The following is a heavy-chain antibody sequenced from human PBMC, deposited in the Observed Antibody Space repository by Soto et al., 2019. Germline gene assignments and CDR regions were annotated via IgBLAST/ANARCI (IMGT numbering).Heavy chain of an antibody. CDR2: ISSGGGTT. CDR3: ARWFTYGNFDYFDY. V-gene: IGHV3-74*01. J-gene: IGHJ4*02. D-gene: IGHD3-10*01. CDR1: GFTFSSYW. Sequence: GGSLRLSCAASGFTFSSYWMHWFRQAPGKGLMRVSRISSGGGTTTYADSVKGRFTISRDNAKNTLYLQMNGLRAEDTAVYYCARWFTYGNFDYFDYWGQGTQVTVSS.